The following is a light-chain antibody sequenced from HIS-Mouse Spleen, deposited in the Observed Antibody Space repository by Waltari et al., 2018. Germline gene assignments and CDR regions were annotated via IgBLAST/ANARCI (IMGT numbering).Light chain of an antibody. CDR1: SSDVVSYNL. CDR2: EGS. Sequence: QSALTQPASVSGSPGQSITISCTGTSSDVVSYNLVSWYQQHPGKAPKLMIYEGSKRASGVSNRFSGSKAGNTAALTISGLHAEDEADYYCCSYAGSSTWVFGGGTKLTVL. J-gene: IGLJ3*02. V-gene: IGLV2-23*01. CDR3: CSYAGSSTWV.